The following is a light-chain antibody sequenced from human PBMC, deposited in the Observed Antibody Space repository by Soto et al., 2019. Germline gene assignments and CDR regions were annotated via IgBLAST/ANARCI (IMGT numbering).Light chain of an antibody. CDR3: QQRSRGLT. CDR1: QSVSNY. Sequence: EIVLTQSPATLSLSPGERATLSCRASQSVSNYLAWYQQRPGQAPRLLIYDVSTRATGIPARFSGSGSGTDFTLTISSLEPEDVAVYYCQQRSRGLTFGGGTKLEIK. J-gene: IGKJ4*01. V-gene: IGKV3-11*01. CDR2: DVS.